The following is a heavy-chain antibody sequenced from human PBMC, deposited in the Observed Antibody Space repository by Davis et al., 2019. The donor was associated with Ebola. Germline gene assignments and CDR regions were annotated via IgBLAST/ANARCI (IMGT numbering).Heavy chain of an antibody. CDR2: IRADSSST. CDR3: ATRGYADGWPDY. CDR1: GFTFGDYA. Sequence: GGSLRLSCTASGFTFGDYAMSWFRQAPGKGLDWVSFIRADSSSTYYADSVKGRFTVSRDNSKNTLYLQLNYLRADDTAIYYCATRGYADGWPDYWGQGTMVTVSS. D-gene: IGHD5-24*01. V-gene: IGHV3-23*01. J-gene: IGHJ4*02.